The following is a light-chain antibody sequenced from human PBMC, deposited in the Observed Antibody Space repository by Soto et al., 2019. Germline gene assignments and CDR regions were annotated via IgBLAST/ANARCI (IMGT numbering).Light chain of an antibody. Sequence: DIQMTQSPSSLSASVGETITITWRASQSISSSLNWFQHSPGQPPKLLLFAASNLHAGVPPRFSGSGSGTSFSLTIRSLQPEDFARYYCQQSVNLLRTFGQGSKVDIK. CDR3: QQSVNLLRT. V-gene: IGKV1-39*01. CDR1: QSISSS. J-gene: IGKJ1*01. CDR2: AAS.